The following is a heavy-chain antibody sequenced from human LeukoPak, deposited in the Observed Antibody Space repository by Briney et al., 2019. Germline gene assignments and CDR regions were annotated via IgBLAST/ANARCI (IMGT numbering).Heavy chain of an antibody. D-gene: IGHD2-2*01. V-gene: IGHV6-1*01. CDR2: TYYRSKWYK. J-gene: IGHJ4*02. CDR1: RDCVSSNGAA. Sequence: SGQGLVKPSQTLSLTCAISRDCVSSNGAAWNWIRQAPSRGLEWLGRTYYRSKWYKYYAVSVESRITINPDTSKNQFSLQLNSVTPDDTAVYYCARSNPRYCSSTSCLRGAFDYWGQGTLVTVSP. CDR3: ARSNPRYCSSTSCLRGAFDY.